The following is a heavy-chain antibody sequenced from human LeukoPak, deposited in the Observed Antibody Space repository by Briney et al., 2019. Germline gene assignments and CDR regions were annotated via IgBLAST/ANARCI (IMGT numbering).Heavy chain of an antibody. CDR3: ARGHSYYYDSSGYHY. CDR2: ISSSGSTI. Sequence: PGGSLRLPCAASGFTFSSYEMNWVRQAPGKGLEWVSYISSSGSTIYYADSVKGRFTISRDNAKNSLYLQMNSLRAEDTAVYYCARGHSYYYDSSGYHYWGQGTLVTVSS. V-gene: IGHV3-48*03. D-gene: IGHD3-22*01. J-gene: IGHJ4*02. CDR1: GFTFSSYE.